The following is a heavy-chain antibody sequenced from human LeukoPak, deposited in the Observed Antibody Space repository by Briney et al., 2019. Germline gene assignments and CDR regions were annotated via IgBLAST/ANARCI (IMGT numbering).Heavy chain of an antibody. CDR1: GGTFSSYA. V-gene: IGHV1-69*01. CDR2: IIPISSTA. D-gene: IGHD5-18*01. J-gene: IGHJ4*02. CDR3: AREREGRNSYGYRHFDY. Sequence: SVRVSCKASGGTFSSYAISWVRQAPGQGLEWMGGIIPISSTANYAQKFQGRVTITADESTSTAYMELSSLRSEDTAVYYCAREREGRNSYGYRHFDYWGQGTLVTVSS.